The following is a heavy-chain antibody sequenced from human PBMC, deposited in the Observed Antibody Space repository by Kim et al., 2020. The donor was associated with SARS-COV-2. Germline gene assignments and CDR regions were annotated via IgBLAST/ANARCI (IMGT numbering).Heavy chain of an antibody. CDR1: GYTFTSYA. Sequence: ASVKVSCKPSGYTFTSYAMNWVRQPPGQGLEWMGWINTNTGNPTYAQGFPGRFVFTLDTSVRTAYLQISSLKAEDTAVYYCASWGGYCSSTSCYTDFDYWGQGTLVTVSS. J-gene: IGHJ4*02. D-gene: IGHD2-2*02. V-gene: IGHV7-4-1*02. CDR2: INTNTGNP. CDR3: ASWGGYCSSTSCYTDFDY.